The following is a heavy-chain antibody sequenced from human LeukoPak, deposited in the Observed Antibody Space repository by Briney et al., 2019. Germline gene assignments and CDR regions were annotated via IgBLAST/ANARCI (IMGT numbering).Heavy chain of an antibody. CDR3: ARTTTVRGTYYMDV. Sequence: SEPLSLTCTVSGGSISSYYWSWIRQPPGKGLEWIGYIYYSGSTNYNPSLKSRVTISVDTSKNRFSLKLRSVTAADTAVYYCARTTTVRGTYYMDVWGKGTTVTVSS. CDR1: GGSISSYY. V-gene: IGHV4-59*01. CDR2: IYYSGST. D-gene: IGHD3-10*01. J-gene: IGHJ6*03.